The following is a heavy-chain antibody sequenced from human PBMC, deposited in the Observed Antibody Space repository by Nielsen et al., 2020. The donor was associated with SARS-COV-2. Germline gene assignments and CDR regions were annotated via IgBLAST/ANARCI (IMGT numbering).Heavy chain of an antibody. D-gene: IGHD2-8*01. CDR3: ASWSKSNWFDY. Sequence: GESLKISCQASRNILSTSCIGWVRQRPGKGLEWMGNIYLSDSRTVYSPSFQGQVTISADKSITTAYLQWSSLKATDTAIYFCASWSKSNWFDYWGQGTLVTVSA. J-gene: IGHJ4*02. CDR1: RNILSTSC. V-gene: IGHV5-51*01. CDR2: IYLSDSRT.